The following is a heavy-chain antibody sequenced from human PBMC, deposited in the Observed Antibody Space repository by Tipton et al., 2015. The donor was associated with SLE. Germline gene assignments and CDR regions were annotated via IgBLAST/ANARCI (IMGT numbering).Heavy chain of an antibody. CDR3: ARGVATFKD. Sequence: TLSLTCTVSGVSISTDYWRWIRQPPGKGLEWIGYMYYTGRTNYNPSLKSRLTMPVDTSKNQFSLRLSSVTAADTAVYYCARGVATFKDWGQGSLVTVSS. D-gene: IGHD5-12*01. CDR1: GVSISTDY. CDR2: MYYTGRT. V-gene: IGHV4-59*01. J-gene: IGHJ4*02.